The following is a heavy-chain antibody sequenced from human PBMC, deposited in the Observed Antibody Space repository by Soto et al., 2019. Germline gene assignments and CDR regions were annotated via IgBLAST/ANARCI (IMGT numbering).Heavy chain of an antibody. CDR2: ISWNSGSI. J-gene: IGHJ5*02. D-gene: IGHD6-13*01. Sequence: GGSLRLSCAASGFTFDDYAMHWVRQAPGKGLEWVSGISWNSGSIGYADSVKGRFTISRDNAKNSLYLQMNSLREEDTAVYYCARGPSSSTYNWFDPWGQGTLVTVSS. CDR3: ARGPSSSTYNWFDP. CDR1: GFTFDDYA. V-gene: IGHV3-9*01.